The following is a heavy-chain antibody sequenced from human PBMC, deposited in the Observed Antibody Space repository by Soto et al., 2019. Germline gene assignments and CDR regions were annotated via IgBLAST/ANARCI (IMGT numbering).Heavy chain of an antibody. CDR1: GFTFSSYE. J-gene: IGHJ6*02. CDR3: ARSEDYYYGMDV. V-gene: IGHV3-48*03. CDR2: ITSRGSAI. Sequence: PGGSLRLSCAASGFTFSSYEMNWVRRAPGKGLEWVSFITSRGSAIYYADSVKGRFTISRDNAKNSLYLQMNSLRAEDTAVYYCARSEDYYYGMDVWGQGTTVTVYS.